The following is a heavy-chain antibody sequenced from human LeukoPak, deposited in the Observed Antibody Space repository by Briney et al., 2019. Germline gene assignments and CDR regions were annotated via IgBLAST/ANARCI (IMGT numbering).Heavy chain of an antibody. CDR2: ISYDGSNK. CDR1: GFTFSSYA. J-gene: IGHJ2*01. D-gene: IGHD6-13*01. Sequence: PGGSLRLSCAASGFTFSSYAMHWVRQAPGKGLEWVAVISYDGSNKYYADSVKGRFTISRDNSKNTLYLQMNSLRAEDTAVYYCARDRFRQLVLWYFDLWGRGTLVTVSS. V-gene: IGHV3-30*04. CDR3: ARDRFRQLVLWYFDL.